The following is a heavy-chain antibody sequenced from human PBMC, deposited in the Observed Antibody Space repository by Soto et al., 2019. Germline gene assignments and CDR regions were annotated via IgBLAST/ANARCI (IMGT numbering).Heavy chain of an antibody. V-gene: IGHV3-30*18. CDR2: ISYDGSNK. Sequence: GGCGRLSXAASGFTLSSYCMHWDRQAPGKGLEWVAVISYDGSNKYYADSVKGRFTICRDNSKNTLYLQMNSLRAEDTAVYYCAKALARITMIVVAIGYWGQGTLVTVSS. J-gene: IGHJ4*02. D-gene: IGHD3-22*01. CDR1: GFTLSSYC. CDR3: AKALARITMIVVAIGY.